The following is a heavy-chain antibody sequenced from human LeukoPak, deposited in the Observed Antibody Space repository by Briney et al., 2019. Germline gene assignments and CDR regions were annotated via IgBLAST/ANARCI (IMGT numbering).Heavy chain of an antibody. Sequence: SETLSLTCAVYGGSFSGYYWSWIRRPPGKGLEWIGEINHSGSTNYNPSLKSRVTISVDTSKNQFSLKLSSVTAADTAVYYCARGEYVWGSYRPQYYFDYWGQGTLVTVSS. CDR1: GGSFSGYY. J-gene: IGHJ4*02. V-gene: IGHV4-34*01. CDR2: INHSGST. D-gene: IGHD3-16*02. CDR3: ARGEYVWGSYRPQYYFDY.